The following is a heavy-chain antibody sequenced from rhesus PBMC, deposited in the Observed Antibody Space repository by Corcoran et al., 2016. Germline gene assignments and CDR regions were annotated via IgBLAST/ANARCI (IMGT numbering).Heavy chain of an antibody. CDR1: GYSISSGYG. J-gene: IGHJ4*01. Sequence: QVQLQESGPGLVKPSATLSLTGAVSGYSISSGYGWGWIRQPPGKGLEWIGQIYGGSGSTYYNPSLKSRVTVSKDTSKNQFSLKLSSVTAADTAVYYCARVGYSYSYFDYWGQGVLVTVSS. CDR3: ARVGYSYSYFDY. CDR2: IYGGSGST. V-gene: IGHV4-127*01. D-gene: IGHD5-12*01.